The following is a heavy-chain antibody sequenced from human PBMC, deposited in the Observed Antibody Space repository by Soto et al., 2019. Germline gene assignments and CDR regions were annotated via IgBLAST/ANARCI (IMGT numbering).Heavy chain of an antibody. CDR2: IYSGGYT. V-gene: IGHV3-53*01. J-gene: IGHJ4*02. D-gene: IGHD2-21*01. CDR1: GFTVSNNY. Sequence: EVQLVESGGGLIQPGGSLRLSCAVSGFTVSNNYMSWVRQAPGKGLEGVSVIYSGGYTAYGDSVKGRFTISRDNSKTPLLLKMESPGAEGPAVVFRAAPPGGGGYWGQGTLVTVSS. CDR3: AAPPGGGGY.